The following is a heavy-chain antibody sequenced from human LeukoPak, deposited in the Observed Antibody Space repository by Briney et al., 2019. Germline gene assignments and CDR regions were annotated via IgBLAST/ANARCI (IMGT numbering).Heavy chain of an antibody. CDR1: GFTFDDYA. CDR3: ARVGSEVA. V-gene: IGHV3-9*01. Sequence: GGSLRLSCAASGFTFDDYAMHWVRQAPGKGLEWVSGISWNSGSIGYADSVKGRFTISRDNAKNSLYLQMNSLRAEDTAVYYCARVGSEVAWGQGTLVTVSS. CDR2: ISWNSGSI. D-gene: IGHD1-14*01. J-gene: IGHJ5*02.